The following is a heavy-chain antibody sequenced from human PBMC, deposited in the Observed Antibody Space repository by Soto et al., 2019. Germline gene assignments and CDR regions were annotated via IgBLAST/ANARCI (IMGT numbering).Heavy chain of an antibody. D-gene: IGHD6-19*01. CDR3: ASDRWQQWLVPKPGYSMDV. CDR1: GGSISSCNW. Sequence: QVQLQESGPGLVKPSGTLSLTCAVSGGSISSCNWWCWVRPPPGKGREWIGEVYHSGSNNDNPSLKSRVTISIDKSKNQFSLKLSSVTAADTAVYYCASDRWQQWLVPKPGYSMDVWGQGTPVTVSS. V-gene: IGHV4-4*02. CDR2: VYHSGSN. J-gene: IGHJ6*02.